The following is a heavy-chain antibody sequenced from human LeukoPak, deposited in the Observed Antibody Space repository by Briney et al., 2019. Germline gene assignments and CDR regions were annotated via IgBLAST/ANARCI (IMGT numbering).Heavy chain of an antibody. CDR1: GFTFSSYA. D-gene: IGHD6-13*01. CDR3: ARESGYSSSWYLDVGY. CDR2: ISYDGSNK. J-gene: IGHJ4*02. V-gene: IGHV3-30*01. Sequence: GRFLRLSCAASGFTFSSYAMHWVRQAPGKGLEWVAVISYDGSNKYYADSVKGRFTISRDNSKNTLYLQMNSLRAEDTAVYYCARESGYSSSWYLDVGYWGQGTLVTVSS.